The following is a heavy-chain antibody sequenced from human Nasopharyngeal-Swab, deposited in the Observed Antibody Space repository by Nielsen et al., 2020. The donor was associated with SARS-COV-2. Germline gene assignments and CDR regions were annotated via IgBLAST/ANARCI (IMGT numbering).Heavy chain of an antibody. J-gene: IGHJ6*02. CDR3: ARHGGMGEYYYYGMDV. CDR2: MHHSGST. CDR1: GGSISSGIYY. V-gene: IGHV4-61*05. D-gene: IGHD2/OR15-2a*01. Sequence: SETLSLTCSVSGGSISSGIYYWDWIRQPPGKGLEWIGYMHHSGSTNYNPSLKSRVTTSVDTSKNQFSLKLTSVTAADTAVYYCARHGGMGEYYYYGMDVWGQGTTVTVSS.